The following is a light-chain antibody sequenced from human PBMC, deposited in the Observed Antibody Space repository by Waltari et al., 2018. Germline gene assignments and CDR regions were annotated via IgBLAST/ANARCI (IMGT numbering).Light chain of an antibody. V-gene: IGKV1-12*01. CDR2: AAS. CDR3: LQTNTFPRA. CDR1: QDISSW. J-gene: IGKJ1*01. Sequence: DIQMTQSPSSVSASVGDRVPITCRATQDISSWLAWYKQKPGKAPKLLIYAASNLETGVPSRFSGSGSGTDFTLTINSLQPEDFATYYCLQTNTFPRAFGQGTKV.